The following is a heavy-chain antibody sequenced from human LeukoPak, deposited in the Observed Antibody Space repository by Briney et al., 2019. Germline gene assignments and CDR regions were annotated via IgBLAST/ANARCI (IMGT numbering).Heavy chain of an antibody. V-gene: IGHV3-20*04. CDR3: ARDGQRTFNAAAGFDY. D-gene: IGHD6-13*01. J-gene: IGHJ4*02. CDR2: INWNGGST. Sequence: PGGSLRLSCAASGFTFDDYGMSWVRQPPGKGLEWVSGINWNGGSTGYADSVKGRFTISRDNAKNSLYLQMNSLRAEDTALYYCARDGQRTFNAAAGFDYWGQGTLVTVSS. CDR1: GFTFDDYG.